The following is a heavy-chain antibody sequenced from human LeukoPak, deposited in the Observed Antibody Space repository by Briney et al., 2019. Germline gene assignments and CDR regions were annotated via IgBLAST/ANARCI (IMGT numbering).Heavy chain of an antibody. CDR2: IFYRGNT. V-gene: IGHV4-39*01. D-gene: IGHD3-22*01. CDR1: GGSISSGRFY. Sequence: SETLSLTCTVSGGSISSGRFYWGLIRQPPGKGLEWIGSIFYRGNTYYNPSLKSRVTISVDTTKNQFSLKLSSVTAADTAVYYCARGLRYYDSSGYSYWGQGTLVTVSS. CDR3: ARGLRYYDSSGYSY. J-gene: IGHJ4*02.